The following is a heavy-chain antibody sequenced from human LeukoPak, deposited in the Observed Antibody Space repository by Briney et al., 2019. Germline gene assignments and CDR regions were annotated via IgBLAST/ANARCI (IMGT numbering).Heavy chain of an antibody. J-gene: IGHJ4*02. CDR1: GVTFRSDW. Sequence: PGGALRLSCAASGVTFRSDWMSCVREAPGKGVEYVSGISSKGVSTYYADSVKGRFTISRDNSKDTMFLQMSSLRAEDTAVYYCVKGGQYSSSSHFDYWGQGTLVTVSS. V-gene: IGHV3-64D*09. CDR3: VKGGQYSSSSHFDY. CDR2: ISSKGVST. D-gene: IGHD6-6*01.